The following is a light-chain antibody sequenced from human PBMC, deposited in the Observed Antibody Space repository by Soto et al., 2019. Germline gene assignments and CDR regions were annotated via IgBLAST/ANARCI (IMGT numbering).Light chain of an antibody. CDR2: GAS. V-gene: IGKV3D-15*01. CDR1: QSVSSK. J-gene: IGKJ5*01. CDR3: QQYNNWPPIT. Sequence: EPVMRQSQATLSVSPGERATLSCRASQSVSSKLAWYQQKPGQAPRLLIYGASTRATGIPARFSGSGSGTEFTLSISSLQSEDSAVYYCQQYNNWPPITFGQGTRLEI.